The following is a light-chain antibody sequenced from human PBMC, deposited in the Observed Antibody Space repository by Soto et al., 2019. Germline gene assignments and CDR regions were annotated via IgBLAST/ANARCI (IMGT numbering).Light chain of an antibody. CDR2: GAS. J-gene: IGKJ1*01. V-gene: IGKV1-6*01. CDR1: QDVRNR. Sequence: AIQVTQSPTSLSASVGDRVTITCRTSQDVRNRLGWYQQKPGKAPKLLIYGASSLQGGVSSRFSGSGFGTDFTLTISSLQPEDSATYYCLQHNVFPRTFGQGTKVDIK. CDR3: LQHNVFPRT.